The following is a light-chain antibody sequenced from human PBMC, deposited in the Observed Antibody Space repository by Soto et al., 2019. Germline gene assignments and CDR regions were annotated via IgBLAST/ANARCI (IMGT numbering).Light chain of an antibody. CDR1: QSVSSD. J-gene: IGKJ5*01. CDR2: GAS. V-gene: IGKV3-15*01. CDR3: QQYNNWPPIT. Sequence: IVMTQSPATLSVSPGERATLSCRASQSVSSDLAWYHQKPGQAPRLLIYGASTRATGIPARFSGSGSGTEFTLTSNSLQSEDFAVYYCQQYNNWPPITFGQGTRLEIK.